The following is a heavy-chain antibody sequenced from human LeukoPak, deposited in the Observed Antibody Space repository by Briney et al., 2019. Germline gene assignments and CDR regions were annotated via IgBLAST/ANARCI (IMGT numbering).Heavy chain of an antibody. CDR1: GFTFSSYG. Sequence: GGSLRLSCAASGFTFSSYGMHWVRQAPGKGLEYVSAISSNGGSTYYANSVKGRFTISRDNSKNTLYLQMGSLRAEDMAVYYCARSPRLRFLEWTTYYFDYWGQGTLVTVSS. CDR2: ISSNGGST. V-gene: IGHV3-64*01. J-gene: IGHJ4*02. D-gene: IGHD3-3*01. CDR3: ARSPRLRFLEWTTYYFDY.